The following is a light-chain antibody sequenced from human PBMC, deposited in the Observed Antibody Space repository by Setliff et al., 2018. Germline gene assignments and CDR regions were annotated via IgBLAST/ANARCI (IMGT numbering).Light chain of an antibody. V-gene: IGLV2-14*03. J-gene: IGLJ1*01. CDR1: SHDIVVFDS. CDR2: DVN. CDR3: GSYTNTFGYV. Sequence: QSVLTKPASVAGSPGHSVIISCFGASHDIVVFDSVSWFQQHPGKVPKLIIFDVNNRPSGISDRFSGSKSGTTASLTISGLQTADEADYFCGSYTNTFGYVFGSGTKVTVL.